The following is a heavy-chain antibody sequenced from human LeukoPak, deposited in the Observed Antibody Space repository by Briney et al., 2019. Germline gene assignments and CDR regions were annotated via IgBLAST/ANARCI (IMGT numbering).Heavy chain of an antibody. CDR2: ISGSGGST. Sequence: AGESLRLSCAASGFTFSSYAMSWVRQAPGKGLEWVSAISGSGGSTYYADSVKGRFTISRDNSKNTLYLQMNSLRAEDTAVYYCAKGNLIVVVPATDYWGQGTLVTVSS. J-gene: IGHJ4*02. V-gene: IGHV3-23*01. CDR1: GFTFSSYA. CDR3: AKGNLIVVVPATDY. D-gene: IGHD2-2*01.